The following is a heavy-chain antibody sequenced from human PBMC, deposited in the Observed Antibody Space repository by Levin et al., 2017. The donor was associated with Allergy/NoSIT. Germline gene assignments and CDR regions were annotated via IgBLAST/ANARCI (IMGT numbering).Heavy chain of an antibody. Sequence: QPGGSLRLSCTASGFTFNKYGLTWVRQAPGKGLEWVASIGGSGIDANYADSVRGRFTITRDMNMIFLQMNRLRVEDTAVYYCAKDPMWDRYNFDMDVWGQGTSVIVSS. V-gene: IGHV3-23*01. CDR3: AKDPMWDRYNFDMDV. J-gene: IGHJ6*02. CDR2: IGGSGIDA. CDR1: GFTFNKYG. D-gene: IGHD1-26*01.